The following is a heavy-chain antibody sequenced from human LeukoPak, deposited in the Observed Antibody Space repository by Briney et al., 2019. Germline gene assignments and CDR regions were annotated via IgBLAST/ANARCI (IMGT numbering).Heavy chain of an antibody. CDR1: GFTFSSYG. Sequence: PGRSLRLSCAASGFTFSSYGMHWVRQAPGKGLEWVAVISYDGSNKYYADSVKGRFTISRDNSKNTLYLQMNSLRAEDTAVYYCAKDGGSSWDNTFDYWGQGTLVTVSS. D-gene: IGHD6-13*01. CDR3: AKDGGSSWDNTFDY. CDR2: ISYDGSNK. V-gene: IGHV3-30*18. J-gene: IGHJ4*02.